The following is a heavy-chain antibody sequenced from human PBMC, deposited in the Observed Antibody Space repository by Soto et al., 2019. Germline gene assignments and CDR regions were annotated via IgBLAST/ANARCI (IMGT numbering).Heavy chain of an antibody. CDR1: GYTFTSYY. V-gene: IGHV1-46*03. D-gene: IGHD3-22*01. CDR3: ARDRLRHYYDSSGYYLFDY. J-gene: IGHJ4*02. Sequence: EASVKVSCKASGYTFTSYYMHWVRQAPGQGLAWMGIINPSGRSTSYAQKFQGRVTMTRDTTTSTVYMELSSLRSEDTAVYYCARDRLRHYYDSSGYYLFDYWGQGTLVTVSS. CDR2: INPSGRST.